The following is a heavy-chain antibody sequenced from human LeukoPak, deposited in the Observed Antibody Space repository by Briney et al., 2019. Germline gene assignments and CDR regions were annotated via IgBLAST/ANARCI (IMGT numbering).Heavy chain of an antibody. Sequence: SLRLSCTASGFTFGDYAMSWVRQAPGKGLEWVSFITSKAYGGTTEYAASVKGRFTISRDDSKSIAYLQMNSLKTEDTAVYYCRGDSSGYYSDYGMDVWGQGTTVTVS. D-gene: IGHD3-22*01. CDR1: GFTFGDYA. V-gene: IGHV3-49*04. J-gene: IGHJ6*02. CDR3: RGDSSGYYSDYGMDV. CDR2: ITSKAYGGTT.